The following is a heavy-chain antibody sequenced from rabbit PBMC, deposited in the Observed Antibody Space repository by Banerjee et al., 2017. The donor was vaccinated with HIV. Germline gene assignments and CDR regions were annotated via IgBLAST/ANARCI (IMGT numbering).Heavy chain of an antibody. J-gene: IGHJ4*01. V-gene: IGHV1S45*01. CDR1: GFSFSNGYV. CDR2: IYAGYSGTT. Sequence: QEQLEESGGDLVKPEGSLTLTCTASGFSFSNGYVMCWVRQAPGKGLEWIACIYAGYSGTTYYASWAKGRFTISKTSSTTVTLQMTSLTAADTATYFCARDLAGVIGWNFNLWGPGTLVTVS. CDR3: ARDLAGVIGWNFNL. D-gene: IGHD4-1*01.